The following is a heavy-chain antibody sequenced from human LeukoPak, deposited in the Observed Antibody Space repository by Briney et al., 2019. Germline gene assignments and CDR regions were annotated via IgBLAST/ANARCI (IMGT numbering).Heavy chain of an antibody. CDR1: GYTFTSYG. Sequence: ASVKVSCKASGYTFTSYGISWVRQAPGQGLEWMGWISPYNGNTSYAQKLQGRVTMTTDTSTSTAYMELRSLRSDDTAVYYCARDTDTGNYYGSGSYYSPPGYWGQGTLVTVSS. CDR3: ARDTDTGNYYGSGSYYSPPGY. V-gene: IGHV1-18*01. D-gene: IGHD3-10*01. CDR2: ISPYNGNT. J-gene: IGHJ4*02.